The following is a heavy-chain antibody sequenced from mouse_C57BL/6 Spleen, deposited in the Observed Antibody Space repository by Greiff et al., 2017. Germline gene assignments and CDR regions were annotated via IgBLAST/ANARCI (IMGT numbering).Heavy chain of an antibody. CDR1: GYTFTSYW. CDR2: IDPSDSYT. CDR3: ARSYDGSSTAPLGY. J-gene: IGHJ2*01. D-gene: IGHD1-1*01. V-gene: IGHV1-50*01. Sequence: QVQLQQPGAELVKPGASVKLSCKASGYTFTSYWMQWVKQRPGQGLEWIGEIDPSDSYTNYNQKFKGKATLTVDTSSSTAYMQLSSLTSEDSAVYYCARSYDGSSTAPLGYWGQGTTLTVSS.